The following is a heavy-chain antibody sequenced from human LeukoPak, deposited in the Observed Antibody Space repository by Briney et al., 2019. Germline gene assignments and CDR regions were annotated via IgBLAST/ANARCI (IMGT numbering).Heavy chain of an antibody. CDR2: IRKDGSEK. V-gene: IGHV3-7*05. D-gene: IGHD1-26*01. CDR3: ARIVVGAVDF. Sequence: PGGSLRLSCAASGFTFSSYWMSWVRQAPGKGLEWVAHIRKDGSEKYYVDSVKGRFTISKDNAKNSLYLQMNSLIVEDTAVYFCARIVVGAVDFWGQGTPVTVSS. CDR1: GFTFSSYW. J-gene: IGHJ4*02.